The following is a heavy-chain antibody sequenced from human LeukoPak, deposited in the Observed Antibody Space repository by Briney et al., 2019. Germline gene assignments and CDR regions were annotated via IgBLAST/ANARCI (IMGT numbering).Heavy chain of an antibody. J-gene: IGHJ4*02. CDR2: ISDSGDFT. D-gene: IGHD1-1*01. CDR3: ARAPPYTKYFDY. V-gene: IGHV3-23*01. CDR1: GFTFSNYA. Sequence: GGSLRLSCAGSGFTFSNYALSWVRQAPGQGLEWVPTISDSGDFTFYAVAVKGRFTISRDNSKNTLYLQMYSLRAEDTAIYYCARAPPYTKYFDYWGRGTLLTVSS.